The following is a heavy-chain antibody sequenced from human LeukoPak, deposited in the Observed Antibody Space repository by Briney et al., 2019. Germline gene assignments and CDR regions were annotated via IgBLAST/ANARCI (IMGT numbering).Heavy chain of an antibody. Sequence: GASVKVSCTASGYMFTDYYMNWVRQAPGQGLEWMGWINPKSGGTNYAQKFQGRVTMTRDTSINTGYMDLSGLRSDDTAVYCCARDLGEIAMAGMFSTQSHFVRWGQPTLVTVSS. CDR1: GYMFTDYY. D-gene: IGHD6-19*01. J-gene: IGHJ4*02. V-gene: IGHV1-2*02. CDR2: INPKSGGT. CDR3: ARDLGEIAMAGMFSTQSHFVR.